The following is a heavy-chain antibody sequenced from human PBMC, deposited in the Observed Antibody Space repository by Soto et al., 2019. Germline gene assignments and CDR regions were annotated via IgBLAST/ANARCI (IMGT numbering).Heavy chain of an antibody. D-gene: IGHD3-3*01. CDR2: ISSSSSTI. Sequence: GGSLRLSCAASGFTLITYAMSWVRQAPGKGLEWVSYISSSSSTIYYADSVKGRFTISRDNAKNSLYLQMNSLRAEDTAVYYCARDRAPRITIFGVVISPPYDYWGQGTLVTVSS. CDR3: ARDRAPRITIFGVVISPPYDY. J-gene: IGHJ4*02. CDR1: GFTLITYA. V-gene: IGHV3-48*01.